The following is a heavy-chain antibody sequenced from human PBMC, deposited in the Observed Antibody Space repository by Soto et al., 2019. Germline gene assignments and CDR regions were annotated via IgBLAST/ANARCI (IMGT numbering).Heavy chain of an antibody. J-gene: IGHJ5*02. D-gene: IGHD6-13*01. CDR2: TDHSGTT. CDR1: GDSINNSHW. CDR3: AREVNSSPARGPNWFDP. Sequence: QVQLQESGPGLVQPSGTLSLTCAVSGDSINNSHWWSWVRQTPGKGLVWIGETDHSGTTNYNPSLKTRVTISIDKSKNQFSLKMNTVTAADTAVYYCAREVNSSPARGPNWFDPWGQGTLVTVSS. V-gene: IGHV4-4*02.